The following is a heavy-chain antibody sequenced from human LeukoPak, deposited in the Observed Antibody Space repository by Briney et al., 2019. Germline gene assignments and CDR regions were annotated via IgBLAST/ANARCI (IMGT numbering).Heavy chain of an antibody. V-gene: IGHV3-30-3*01. CDR1: GFTFSSYA. Sequence: PGGSLRLSCAASGFTFSSYAMHWVRQAPGKGLEWVAVIIHDGGDEYFADSVKGRFTISRDNAKNTVSLQMNSLRAEDTAVYYCAREPRGGDCKFDYWGQGTLVTVSS. CDR2: IIHDGGDE. J-gene: IGHJ4*02. CDR3: AREPRGGDCKFDY. D-gene: IGHD2-21*02.